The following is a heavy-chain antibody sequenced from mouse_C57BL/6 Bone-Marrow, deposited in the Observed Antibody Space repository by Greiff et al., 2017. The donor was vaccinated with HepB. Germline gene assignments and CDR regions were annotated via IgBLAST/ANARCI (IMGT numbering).Heavy chain of an antibody. J-gene: IGHJ4*01. Sequence: EVKLVESGGGLVQSGRSLRLSCATSGFTFSDFYMEWVRQAPGKGLEWIAASRNKANDYTTEYSASVKGRFIVSRDTSQSILYLQMNALRAEDTAIYYCARDAGDTTVDAMDYWGQGTSVTVSS. CDR1: GFTFSDFY. CDR3: ARDAGDTTVDAMDY. CDR2: SRNKANDYTT. D-gene: IGHD1-1*01. V-gene: IGHV7-1*01.